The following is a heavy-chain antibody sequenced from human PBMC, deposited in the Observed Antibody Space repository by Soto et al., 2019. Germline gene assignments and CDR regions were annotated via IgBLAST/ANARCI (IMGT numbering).Heavy chain of an antibody. V-gene: IGHV1-18*01. CDR2: ISAYNGNT. J-gene: IGHJ4*02. D-gene: IGHD3-10*01. CDR1: GYTFTNFG. CDR3: ATSYGSGYRAFDY. Sequence: ASVKVSCKASGYTFTNFGISWVRQAPGQGLEWMGWISAYNGNTNYAQKFQGRVTMTADKSTSTAYMEVRSLRFEDTAIYYCATSYGSGYRAFDYWGQGALVTVSS.